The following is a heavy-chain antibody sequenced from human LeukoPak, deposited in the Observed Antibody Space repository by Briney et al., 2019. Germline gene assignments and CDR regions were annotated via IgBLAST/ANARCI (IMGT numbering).Heavy chain of an antibody. V-gene: IGHV4-59*08. D-gene: IGHD4-23*01. CDR2: NSGST. Sequence: PSETLSLTCTVSGGSISSYYWSWIRQPPGKGLEWIGYNSGSTNYNPSLKSRVTISVDTSKNHFSLDLSSVTAADTAVYYCASHVVTTWGDYFDYWGQGTLVTVSS. CDR3: ASHVVTTWGDYFDY. J-gene: IGHJ4*02. CDR1: GGSISSYY.